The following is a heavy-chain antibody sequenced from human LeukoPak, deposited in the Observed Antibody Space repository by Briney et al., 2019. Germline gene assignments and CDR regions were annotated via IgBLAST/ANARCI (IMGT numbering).Heavy chain of an antibody. V-gene: IGHV4-30-4*08. J-gene: IGHJ5*02. CDR3: ARVTRHRITWFDH. Sequence: PSETLSLTCTVACGSISSGDYYWSWIRQPPGKGLELIGYVYYGGSTYYNPSLKSRVTISVDTSKTHFSLKLSSVTAAATAVYYCARVTRHRITWFDHWGQGTLVTVSS. CDR1: CGSISSGDYY. CDR2: VYYGGST. D-gene: IGHD2-15*01.